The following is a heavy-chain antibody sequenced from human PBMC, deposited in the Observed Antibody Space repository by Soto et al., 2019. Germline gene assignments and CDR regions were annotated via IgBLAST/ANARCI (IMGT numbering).Heavy chain of an antibody. CDR1: GGSISSGGYY. J-gene: IGHJ6*03. D-gene: IGHD3-16*01. CDR2: LYYSGST. CDR3: ARAGEKFGYYFYYMDV. Sequence: QVQLQESGPGLVKPSQTLSLTCTVSGGSISSGGYYWSWIRQHPGKGLEWIGYLYYSGSTYYNPSLKRPITLSVETSKNHFSLEVSSVTGPDTGVYFCARAGEKFGYYFYYMDVWGKGTTVTVSS. V-gene: IGHV4-31*01.